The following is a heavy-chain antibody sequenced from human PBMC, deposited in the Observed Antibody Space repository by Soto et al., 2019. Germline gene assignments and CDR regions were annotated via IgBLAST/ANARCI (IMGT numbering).Heavy chain of an antibody. Sequence: QVQLQESGPGLVKPSGTLSLTCAVSGGSISSSNWWSWVRQPPGKGLEWIGEIYHSGSTNYNPSLTLLVPISVDKSKNPFSLTLSSVPAADSAVYYCGGVLLPAALGYYYGMPVCGQGTTVTVSS. J-gene: IGHJ6*02. CDR1: GGSISSSNW. D-gene: IGHD2-2*01. CDR3: GGVLLPAALGYYYGMPV. CDR2: IYHSGST. V-gene: IGHV4-4*02.